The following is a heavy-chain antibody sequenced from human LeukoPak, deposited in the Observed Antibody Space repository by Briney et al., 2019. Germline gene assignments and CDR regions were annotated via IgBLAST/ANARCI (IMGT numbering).Heavy chain of an antibody. CDR2: ISSSSSTI. V-gene: IGHV3-48*01. J-gene: IGHJ3*02. CDR1: GFTFSSYS. Sequence: PGGSLRLSCAASGFTFSSYSMNWVRQAPGKGLEWVSYISSSSSTIYYADSVKGRFTISRDNAKNSLYLQMNSLRAEDTAVYYCAREGFNYDYVWGSYRTRAFDIWGQGTMVTVSS. CDR3: AREGFNYDYVWGSYRTRAFDI. D-gene: IGHD3-16*02.